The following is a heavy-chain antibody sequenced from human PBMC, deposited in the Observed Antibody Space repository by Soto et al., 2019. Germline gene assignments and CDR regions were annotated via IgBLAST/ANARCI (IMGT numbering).Heavy chain of an antibody. CDR3: ARVSQFLEWLLPLDY. CDR1: GFTFSSYA. J-gene: IGHJ4*02. Sequence: PGGSLRLSCAASGFTFSSYAMHWVRQAPGKGLEWVAVISYDGSNKYYADSVKGRFTISRDNSKNTLYLQMNSLRAEDTAVYYCARVSQFLEWLLPLDYWGQGTLVTGSS. V-gene: IGHV3-30-3*01. CDR2: ISYDGSNK. D-gene: IGHD3-3*01.